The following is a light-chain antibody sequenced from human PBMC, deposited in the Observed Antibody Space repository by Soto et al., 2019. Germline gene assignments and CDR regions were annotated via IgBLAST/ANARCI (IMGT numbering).Light chain of an antibody. CDR3: SSYTSSSTRV. V-gene: IGLV2-14*01. J-gene: IGLJ1*01. CDR2: DVS. Sequence: QSALTQPASGSGSPGQSITISCTGTSSDVGGYNYVSWYQQHPGKAPKLMIYDVSNRPSGVSNRFSGSKSGNTASLTISGRQAEDEADYYCSSYTSSSTRVFGTGTKVTVL. CDR1: SSDVGGYNY.